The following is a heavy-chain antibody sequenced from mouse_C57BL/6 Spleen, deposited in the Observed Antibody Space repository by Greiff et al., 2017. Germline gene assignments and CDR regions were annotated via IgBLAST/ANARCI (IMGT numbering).Heavy chain of an antibody. V-gene: IGHV1-69*01. CDR3: ARTSYDFDY. CDR2: IDPSDSYT. D-gene: IGHD2-12*01. Sequence: QVQLQQPGAELVMPGASVKLSCKASGYTFTSYWMHWVKQRPGQGLEWIGEIDPSDSYTNYNQKFKGKSTLTVDKSSSTAYMQLSSLTSEDSAVXYCARTSYDFDYWGQGTTLTVSS. CDR1: GYTFTSYW. J-gene: IGHJ2*01.